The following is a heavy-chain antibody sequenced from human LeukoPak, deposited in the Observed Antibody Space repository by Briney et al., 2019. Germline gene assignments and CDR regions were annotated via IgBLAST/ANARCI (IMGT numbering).Heavy chain of an antibody. CDR3: ASWAGNTQSDSWSGPFDY. J-gene: IGHJ4*02. D-gene: IGHD3-3*01. CDR2: ISAGGRTT. Sequence: GSLRLSCTTSGFNFRAYWMAWVRQATGKGLEWVSYISAGGRTTFYADSVTGRFTISRDNAKNSLYLQMSSLRVEDTAVYYCASWAGNTQSDSWSGPFDYWGQGALVTVSS. V-gene: IGHV3-48*04. CDR1: GFNFRAYW.